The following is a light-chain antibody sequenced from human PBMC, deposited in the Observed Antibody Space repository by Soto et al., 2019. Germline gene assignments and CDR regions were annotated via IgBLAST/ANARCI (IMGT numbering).Light chain of an antibody. V-gene: IGKV1-39*01. Sequence: DIQMTQSPSSLSASVGVRVTITCRASQSISSYLNWYQQKPGKAPKLLIYDASSLQSGVPSRFSGSGSGTDFTLTISSLQPEDFATYYCQQSYSTPRFGPGTKVDIK. CDR2: DAS. CDR1: QSISSY. J-gene: IGKJ3*01. CDR3: QQSYSTPR.